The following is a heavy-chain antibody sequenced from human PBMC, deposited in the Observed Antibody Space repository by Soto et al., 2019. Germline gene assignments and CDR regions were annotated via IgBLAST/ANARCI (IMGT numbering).Heavy chain of an antibody. J-gene: IGHJ4*02. CDR3: TRAGGSYYFDF. CDR2: IKHDGSDQ. Sequence: EVQLVESGGGLVLPGGSLRLSCAASGFPFSSLWMSWVRQAPGKGLEWVANIKHDGSDQYYVGSVKGRFTISGDNARNSLSLQMNSLRGDDTAVYYCTRAGGSYYFDFWGQGTLVTVSA. V-gene: IGHV3-7*01. CDR1: GFPFSSLW. D-gene: IGHD3-10*01.